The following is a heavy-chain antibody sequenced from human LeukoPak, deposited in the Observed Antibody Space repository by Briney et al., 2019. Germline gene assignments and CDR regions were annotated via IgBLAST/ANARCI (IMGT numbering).Heavy chain of an antibody. CDR1: GGSISSYY. V-gene: IGHV4-59*01. D-gene: IGHD4-23*01. CDR2: IYSSGGA. J-gene: IGHJ5*02. Sequence: SETLSLTCTVSGGSISSYYWSWIRQPPGKGLEWIGNIYSSGGANYNPSLKSRVTTSVDTSKNQFSLKLTSVTAADTAVYYCARYRGNSNGGFDPWGQGTLVTVSS. CDR3: ARYRGNSNGGFDP.